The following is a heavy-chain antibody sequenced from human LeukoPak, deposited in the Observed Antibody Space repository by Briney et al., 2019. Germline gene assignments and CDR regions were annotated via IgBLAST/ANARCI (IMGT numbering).Heavy chain of an antibody. J-gene: IGHJ4*02. CDR1: GGSISSYY. Sequence: SETLSLTCTVSGGSISSYYWSWIRQPPGRGLEWIGYIYYSGSTNYNPSLKSRVTISVDTSKNQLSLKLSSVTAADTAVYYCARNENIQQWLVFDYWGQGTLVTVSS. D-gene: IGHD6-19*01. CDR2: IYYSGST. CDR3: ARNENIQQWLVFDY. V-gene: IGHV4-59*01.